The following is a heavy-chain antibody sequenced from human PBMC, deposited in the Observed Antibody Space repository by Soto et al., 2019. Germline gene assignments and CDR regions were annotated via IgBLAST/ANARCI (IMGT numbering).Heavy chain of an antibody. V-gene: IGHV3-7*03. J-gene: IGHJ6*02. CDR1: GLALSDYW. Sequence: GGSLRLSCAASGLALSDYWMTWVRQAPGKGLEWVAQIKEDGSEISYVDSVKGRFTISRDNAKNSLYLQMNRLTGDDTALYYCDRGHQGLEVWGQGTTVTVSS. CDR3: DRGHQGLEV. CDR2: IKEDGSEI.